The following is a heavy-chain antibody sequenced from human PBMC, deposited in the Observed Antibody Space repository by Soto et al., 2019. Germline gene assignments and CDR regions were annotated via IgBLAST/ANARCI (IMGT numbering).Heavy chain of an antibody. CDR3: ARDSYGSASFDNYQFYGLDV. J-gene: IGHJ6*02. V-gene: IGHV4-61*02. D-gene: IGHD3-10*01. CDR1: GGSISSGGYY. CDR2: IYAGGST. Sequence: AVSGGSISSGGYYWSWIRQPAGKGLELIGRIYAGGSTNYNPSLKSRVTMSLDTSKNQFSLKLSSVTAADTARYYCARDSYGSASFDNYQFYGLDVWGQGTTVTVSS.